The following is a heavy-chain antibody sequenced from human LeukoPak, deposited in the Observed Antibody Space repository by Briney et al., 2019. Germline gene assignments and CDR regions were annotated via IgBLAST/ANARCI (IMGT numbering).Heavy chain of an antibody. Sequence: GASVKVSCKASGYTFTSYGISWVRQAPGQGLEWMGWISAYNGNTNYAQKLQGRVTMTTDTSTSTAYVELRSLRSDDTAVYYCARDHYGDYGGLFGYWGQGTLVTVSS. D-gene: IGHD4-17*01. CDR3: ARDHYGDYGGLFGY. J-gene: IGHJ4*02. V-gene: IGHV1-18*01. CDR2: ISAYNGNT. CDR1: GYTFTSYG.